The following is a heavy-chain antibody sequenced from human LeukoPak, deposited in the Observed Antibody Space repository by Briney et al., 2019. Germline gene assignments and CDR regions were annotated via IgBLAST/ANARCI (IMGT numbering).Heavy chain of an antibody. CDR3: ASRYCSGGSCYGGWDY. J-gene: IGHJ4*02. Sequence: SETLSLTCAVYGGSFSGYYWSWIRQPPGKGLEWIGEINHSGSTNYNPSLKSRVTISVDTSKNQFSLKLSSVTAADTAVYYCASRYCSGGSCYGGWDYWGQGTLVTVSS. CDR1: GGSFSGYY. CDR2: INHSGST. D-gene: IGHD2-15*01. V-gene: IGHV4-34*01.